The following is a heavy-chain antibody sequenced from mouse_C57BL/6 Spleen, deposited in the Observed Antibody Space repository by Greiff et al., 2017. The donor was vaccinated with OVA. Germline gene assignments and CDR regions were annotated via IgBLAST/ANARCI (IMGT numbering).Heavy chain of an antibody. CDR1: GFSFNTYA. CDR2: IRSKSNNYAT. CDR3: VRHSNYVGGAY. Sequence: VQLKESGGGLVQPKGSLKLSCAASGFSFNTYAMNWVRQAPGKGLEWVARIRSKSNNYATYYADSVKDRFTISRDDSESMLYLQMNNLKTEDTAMYYCVRHSNYVGGAYWGQGTLVTVSA. J-gene: IGHJ3*01. D-gene: IGHD2-5*01. V-gene: IGHV10-1*01.